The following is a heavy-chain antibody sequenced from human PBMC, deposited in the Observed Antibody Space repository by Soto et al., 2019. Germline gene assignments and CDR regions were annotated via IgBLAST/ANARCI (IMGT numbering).Heavy chain of an antibody. CDR1: GGSMSGYY. CDR3: ARSIAVPSGHIDH. CDR2: VYYTGST. Sequence: QVQLQESGPGLVKPSETLSLTCRVSGGSMSGYYWSWVRLAPGKGLEWIGDVYYTGSTNYNPSLQSRVSISVDTSNKHFSLSLSLVTAADTAVYFCARSIAVPSGHIDHWGQGIRVTISS. J-gene: IGHJ4*02. D-gene: IGHD6-6*01. V-gene: IGHV4-59*01.